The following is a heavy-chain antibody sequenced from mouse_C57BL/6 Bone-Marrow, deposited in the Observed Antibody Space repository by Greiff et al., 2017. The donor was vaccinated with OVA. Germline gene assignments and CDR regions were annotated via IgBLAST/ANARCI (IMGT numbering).Heavy chain of an antibody. CDR1: GFTFSSYG. CDR3: ARRPYYYGSSPGWFAY. D-gene: IGHD1-1*01. J-gene: IGHJ3*01. Sequence: DVKLVESGGDLVKPGGSLKLSCAASGFTFSSYGMSWVRQTPDKRLEWVATISSGGSYTYYPDSVKGRFTISRDNAKNTLYLQMSSLKSEDTAMYYCARRPYYYGSSPGWFAYWGQGTLVTVSA. CDR2: ISSGGSYT. V-gene: IGHV5-6*02.